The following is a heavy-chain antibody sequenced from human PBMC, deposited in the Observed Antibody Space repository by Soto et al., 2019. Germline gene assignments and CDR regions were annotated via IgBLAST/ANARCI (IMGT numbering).Heavy chain of an antibody. CDR3: ARDMGQQLVRTLYYYYGMDV. D-gene: IGHD6-13*01. CDR2: ISAYNGNT. J-gene: IGHJ6*02. CDR1: GYTFTSYG. V-gene: IGHV1-18*04. Sequence: ASVKVSCKASGYTFTSYGISWVRQAPGQGLEWMGWISAYNGNTNYAQKLRGRVTMTTDTSTSTAYMELRSLRSDDTAVYYCARDMGQQLVRTLYYYYGMDVWGQGTTVTVSS.